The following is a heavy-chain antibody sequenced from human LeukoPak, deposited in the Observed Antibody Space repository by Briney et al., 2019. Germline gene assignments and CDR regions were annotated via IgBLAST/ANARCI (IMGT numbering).Heavy chain of an antibody. CDR2: IYHSGST. Sequence: SSETLSLTCTVSGGSISSGGYYWSWIRQPPGKGLEWIGYIYHSGSTYYNPSLKSRVTISVDRSKNQFSLKLSSVTAADTAVYYCARLRYYDSSGYSYYFDYWGQGTLVTVSS. V-gene: IGHV4-30-2*01. J-gene: IGHJ4*02. CDR3: ARLRYYDSSGYSYYFDY. CDR1: GGSISSGGYY. D-gene: IGHD3-22*01.